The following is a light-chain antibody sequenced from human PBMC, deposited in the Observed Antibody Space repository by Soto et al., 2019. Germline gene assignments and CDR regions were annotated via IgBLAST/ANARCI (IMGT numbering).Light chain of an antibody. CDR3: QQYDSTPYT. CDR2: DTS. V-gene: IGKV3-20*01. CDR1: QSVSGSS. J-gene: IGKJ2*01. Sequence: EIVLTQSPGTRSLSPGERATLSCRASQSVSGSSLAWYQQKPGQTPRLLIYDTSNRATVIPDRFTGSGSETDFTLTIRRLEPEDFAVYYGQQYDSTPYTFGQGPKLEIK.